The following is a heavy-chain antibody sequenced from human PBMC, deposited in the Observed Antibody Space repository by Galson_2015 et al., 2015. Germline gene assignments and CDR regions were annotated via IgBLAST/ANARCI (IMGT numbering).Heavy chain of an antibody. CDR3: ARDGNYYGSGRPYYYYGMDV. J-gene: IGHJ6*02. V-gene: IGHV3-30-3*01. D-gene: IGHD3-10*01. CDR1: GFTFSIYT. Sequence: SLRLSCAASGFTFSIYTIHWVRQAPGKGLEWVAVISYDGSNKYYADSVKGRFTVSRDNSKSTLYLQMNSLRVEDTAVYYCARDGNYYGSGRPYYYYGMDVWGQGTTVTVSS. CDR2: ISYDGSNK.